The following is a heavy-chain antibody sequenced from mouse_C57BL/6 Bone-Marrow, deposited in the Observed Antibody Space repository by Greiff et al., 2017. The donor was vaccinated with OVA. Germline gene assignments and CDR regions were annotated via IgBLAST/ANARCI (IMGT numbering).Heavy chain of an antibody. CDR2: ISDGGSYT. Sequence: EVMLVESGGGLVKPGGSLKLSCAASGFTFSSYAMSWVRQTPEKRLEWVATISDGGSYTYYPDNVKGRFTISRDNAKNNLYLQMSHLKSEDTAMYYCARDQRSPYWYFDVWGTGTTVTVSS. J-gene: IGHJ1*03. CDR1: GFTFSSYA. CDR3: ARDQRSPYWYFDV. V-gene: IGHV5-4*01.